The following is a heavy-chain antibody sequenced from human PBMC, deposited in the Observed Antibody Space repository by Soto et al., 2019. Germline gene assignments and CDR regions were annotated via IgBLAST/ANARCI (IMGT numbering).Heavy chain of an antibody. J-gene: IGHJ3*02. V-gene: IGHV3-30*18. CDR2: ISYDGSNK. CDR1: GFTFRSYG. CDR3: AKGGVGSTSNAFDI. D-gene: IGHD1-26*01. Sequence: GGSLRLSCAASGFTFRSYGMHWVRQAPAKGLEWVAVISYDGSNKYYEDSVKGRFTISRDNSKNTLYLQMNSLGAEDTGVYYCAKGGVGSTSNAFDIWGQGTMVTVSS.